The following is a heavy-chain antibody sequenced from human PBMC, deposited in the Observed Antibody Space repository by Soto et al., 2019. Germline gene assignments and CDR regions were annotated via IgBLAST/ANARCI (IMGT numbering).Heavy chain of an antibody. CDR1: GYTFTSYG. CDR3: ARALAAAGPFDY. J-gene: IGHJ4*02. CDR2: TSAYNGNT. D-gene: IGHD6-13*01. Sequence: ASVKVSCKASGYTFTSYGISWVRQAPGQGLEWMGWTSAYNGNTNYAQKLQGRVTMTTDTSTSTAYMELRSLRSDDTAVYYCARALAAAGPFDYWGQGTLVTVSS. V-gene: IGHV1-18*04.